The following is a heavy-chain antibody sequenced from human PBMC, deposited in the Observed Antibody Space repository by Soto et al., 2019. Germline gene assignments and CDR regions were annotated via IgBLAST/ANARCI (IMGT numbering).Heavy chain of an antibody. V-gene: IGHV1-69*13. CDR3: ARAIRYYGSGSYYNYYYYYGMDV. J-gene: IGHJ6*02. CDR1: GGTFSSYA. Sequence: SVKVSCKASGGTFSSYAISWVRQAPVQGLEWMGGIIPIFGTANYAQKFQGRVTITADESTSTAYMELSSLRSEDTAVYYCARAIRYYGSGSYYNYYYYYGMDVWGQGTTVTVSS. CDR2: IIPIFGTA. D-gene: IGHD3-10*01.